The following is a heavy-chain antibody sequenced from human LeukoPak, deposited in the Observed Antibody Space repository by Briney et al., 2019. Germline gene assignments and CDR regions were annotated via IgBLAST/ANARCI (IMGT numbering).Heavy chain of an antibody. CDR3: ARELVWSSWDRSYYMGV. CDR1: GFTFSSYA. J-gene: IGHJ6*03. Sequence: PGGSLRLSCVASGFTFSSYAMHWVRQAPGKGLEWVAVISYDGSNKYYADSVKGRFTISRDNSKNTLYLQMNSLRAEDTAVYYCARELVWSSWDRSYYMGVWGKGTTVTVSS. D-gene: IGHD2-15*01. V-gene: IGHV3-30*04. CDR2: ISYDGSNK.